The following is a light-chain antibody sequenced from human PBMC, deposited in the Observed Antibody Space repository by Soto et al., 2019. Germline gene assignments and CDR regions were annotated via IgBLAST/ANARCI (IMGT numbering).Light chain of an antibody. CDR2: KAS. CDR1: QSISSW. V-gene: IGKV1-5*03. CDR3: LHDYNYPYT. J-gene: IGKJ5*01. Sequence: DIQMTQSPSTLSASVGDRVTVTCRASQSISSWLAWYQQKAGKAPKLLIYKASALQSGVPSRFSGSGSGTEFTLTISNLQPEDFATYYCLHDYNYPYTFGQGTRLEIK.